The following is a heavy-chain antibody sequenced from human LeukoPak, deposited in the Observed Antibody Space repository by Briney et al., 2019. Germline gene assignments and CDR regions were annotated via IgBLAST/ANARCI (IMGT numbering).Heavy chain of an antibody. CDR2: IIPIFGTA. CDR3: ARDYDYGDYVRFDY. V-gene: IGHV1-69*05. J-gene: IGHJ4*02. CDR1: GGTFSSYA. D-gene: IGHD4-17*01. Sequence: SVKVSCKASGGTFSSYAISWVRQAPGQGLEWMGRIIPIFGTANYAQKFQGRVTITTDESTSTAYMELSSLRSEDTAVYYCARDYDYGDYVRFDYWDQGTLVTVSS.